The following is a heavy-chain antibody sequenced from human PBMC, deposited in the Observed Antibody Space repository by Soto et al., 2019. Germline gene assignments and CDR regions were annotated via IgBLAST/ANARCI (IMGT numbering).Heavy chain of an antibody. CDR2: ISGSGGST. Sequence: GGSLRLSCAASGFTFSSYAMSWVRQAPGKGLEWVSAISGSGGSTYYADSVKGRFTISRDNSKNTLYLQMNSLRAEDTAVYYCAKDAPPLNIVVVPAARWNDAFDIWGQGTMVTVSS. CDR1: GFTFSSYA. J-gene: IGHJ3*02. V-gene: IGHV3-23*01. CDR3: AKDAPPLNIVVVPAARWNDAFDI. D-gene: IGHD2-2*01.